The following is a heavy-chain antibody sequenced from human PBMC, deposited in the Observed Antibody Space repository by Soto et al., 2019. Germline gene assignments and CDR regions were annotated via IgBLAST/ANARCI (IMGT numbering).Heavy chain of an antibody. CDR3: AKDQSIVATMAS. Sequence: GGSLRLSCAASGFTFITYAMSWVRQAPGKGLEWVSAISGSGANTYYADSVKGRFTISRDNSKNTLYLQMNSLRAEDTAVYYCAKDQSIVATMASWARGTLVTVSS. D-gene: IGHD5-12*01. V-gene: IGHV3-23*01. CDR2: ISGSGANT. CDR1: GFTFITYA. J-gene: IGHJ5*02.